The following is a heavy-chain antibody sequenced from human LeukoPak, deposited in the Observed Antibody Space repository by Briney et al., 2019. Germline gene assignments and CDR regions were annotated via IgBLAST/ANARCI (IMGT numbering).Heavy chain of an antibody. J-gene: IGHJ3*02. CDR3: ARASLIKDAFDI. D-gene: IGHD3-10*01. CDR1: GVSFSGYY. CDR2: INHSGST. V-gene: IGHV4-34*01. Sequence: SETLSLTCAVYGVSFSGYYWSWIRQPPGKGLEWIGEINHSGSTNYNPSLKSRVTISVDTSKNQFSLKLSSVTAADTAVYYCARASLIKDAFDIWGQGTMVTVS.